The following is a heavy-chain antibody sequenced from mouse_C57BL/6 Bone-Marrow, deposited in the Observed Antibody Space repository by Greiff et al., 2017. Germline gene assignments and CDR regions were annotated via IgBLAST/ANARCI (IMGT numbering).Heavy chain of an antibody. CDR2: IWSGGST. D-gene: IGHD2-1*01. V-gene: IGHV2-2*01. Sequence: QVQLKESGPGLVQPSQSLSITCTVSGFSLTSYGVHWVRQSPGKGLEWLGVIWSGGSTDYNAAFISRLSISKDNSKSQVFFKMNSLQADDTAIYYCARNPYGKRGWYFDVWGTGTTVTVSS. CDR3: ARNPYGKRGWYFDV. J-gene: IGHJ1*03. CDR1: GFSLTSYG.